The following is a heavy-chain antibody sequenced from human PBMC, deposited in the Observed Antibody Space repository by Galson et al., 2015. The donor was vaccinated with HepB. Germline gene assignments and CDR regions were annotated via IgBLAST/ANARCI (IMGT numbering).Heavy chain of an antibody. V-gene: IGHV3-7*01. D-gene: IGHD1-14*01. CDR3: ARDSTGTFRFFVRSRAFDI. Sequence: SLRLSCAASGFTFSSYWMSWVRQAPGKGLEWVANIKQDGSEKYYVDSVKGRFTISRDNAKDSQYLQMNSLRAEDTAVYYCARDSTGTFRFFVRSRAFDIWGQGTMVTVSS. CDR1: GFTFSSYW. CDR2: IKQDGSEK. J-gene: IGHJ3*02.